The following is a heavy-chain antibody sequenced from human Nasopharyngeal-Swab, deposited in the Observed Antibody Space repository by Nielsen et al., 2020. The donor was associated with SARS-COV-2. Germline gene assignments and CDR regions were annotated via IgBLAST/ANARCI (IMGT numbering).Heavy chain of an antibody. J-gene: IGHJ6*03. CDR3: ARGQLWPSYYYYYMDV. CDR1: GFTFSSYG. Sequence: GGSLRLSCAASGFTFSSYGMHWVRQAPGKGLEWVAVIWYDGSNKYYADSVKGRFTIYRDNSKNTLSLQMNSLRAEDTAVYYCARGQLWPSYYYYYMDVWGKGTTVTVSS. D-gene: IGHD5-18*01. V-gene: IGHV3-33*01. CDR2: IWYDGSNK.